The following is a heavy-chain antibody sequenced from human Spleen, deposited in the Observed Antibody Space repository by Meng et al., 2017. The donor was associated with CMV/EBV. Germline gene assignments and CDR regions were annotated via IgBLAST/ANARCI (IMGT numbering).Heavy chain of an antibody. CDR2: IYSGGST. CDR1: RFTFSTFE. CDR3: ARERGAHTINDAFDI. D-gene: IGHD4/OR15-4a*01. J-gene: IGHJ3*02. Sequence: GESLKISCAASRFTFSTFEMNWVRQAPGKGLEWVSVIYSGGSTYYADSVKGRFTISRDNSKNTLYLQMNSLRAEDTAVYYCARERGAHTINDAFDIWGQGTMVTVSS. V-gene: IGHV3-53*01.